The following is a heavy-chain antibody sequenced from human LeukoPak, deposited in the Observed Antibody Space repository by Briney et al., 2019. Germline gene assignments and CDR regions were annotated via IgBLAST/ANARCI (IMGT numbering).Heavy chain of an antibody. D-gene: IGHD6-19*01. V-gene: IGHV4-31*03. CDR1: GGSISSGGYY. CDR3: ARGYSSGWYEGIDWFDP. CDR2: IYYSGST. J-gene: IGHJ5*02. Sequence: SQTLSLTCTVSGGSISSGGYYWSWIRQHPGKGLEWIGYIYYSGSTYYNPSLKSRVTISVDTSKNQFSLKLSSVTAADTAVYYCARGYSSGWYEGIDWFDPWGQGTLVTVSP.